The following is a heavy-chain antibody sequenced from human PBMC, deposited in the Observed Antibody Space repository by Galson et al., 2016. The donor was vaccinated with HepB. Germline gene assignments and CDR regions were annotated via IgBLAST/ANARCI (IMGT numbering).Heavy chain of an antibody. V-gene: IGHV1-3*01. CDR2: INVGNGNT. Sequence: SVKVSCKASGYTFTSYTMHWVRQAPGQRLEWMGWINVGNGNTRISQKFRGRVTLTRDTSASTAYMELGSLRSEDTAVYYCVREPPAARKDLDYWGQGTLVTVSS. CDR1: GYTFTSYT. D-gene: IGHD6-6*01. CDR3: VREPPAARKDLDY. J-gene: IGHJ4*02.